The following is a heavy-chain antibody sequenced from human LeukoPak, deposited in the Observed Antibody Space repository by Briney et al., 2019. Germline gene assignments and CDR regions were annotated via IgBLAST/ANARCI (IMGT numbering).Heavy chain of an antibody. CDR1: GGSFSGYY. CDR2: INHSGST. Sequence: SETLSLTCAVYGGSFSGYYWSWIRQPPGKGLEWIGEINHSGSTNHNPSLKSRVTISVDTSKNQFSLKLSSVTAADTAVYYCARRKSSSWYLNWFDPWGQGTLVTVSS. J-gene: IGHJ5*02. D-gene: IGHD6-13*01. V-gene: IGHV4-34*01. CDR3: ARRKSSSWYLNWFDP.